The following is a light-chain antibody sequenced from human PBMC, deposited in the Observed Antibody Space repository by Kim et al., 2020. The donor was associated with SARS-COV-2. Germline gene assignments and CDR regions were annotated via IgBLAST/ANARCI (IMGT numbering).Light chain of an antibody. J-gene: IGLJ3*02. Sequence: CSLPRESNFDHCNISLYQHKPGSPPRYLLYYYSDPNKGQGSGVPSRFSGSKDASANAGILLISGLQSEDEADYYCMIWPTSDSGVFGGGTQLTVL. CDR3: MIWPTSDSGV. V-gene: IGLV5-37*01. CDR2: YYSDPNK. CDR1: RESNFDHCN.